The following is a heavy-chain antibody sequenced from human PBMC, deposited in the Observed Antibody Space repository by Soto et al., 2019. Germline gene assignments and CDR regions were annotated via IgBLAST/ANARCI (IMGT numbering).Heavy chain of an antibody. V-gene: IGHV3-48*03. CDR2: ISSSGSTI. J-gene: IGHJ6*02. Sequence: PXESLRLSCATSGFTFSSYEMNWVRQAAGKGLEWVSYISSSGSTIYYADSVKGRFTISRDNAKNSLYLQMDSLRAEDTAVYYCARDQEAGSFFPYYYGMDVWGQATTVTVSS. CDR1: GFTFSSYE. D-gene: IGHD6-13*01. CDR3: ARDQEAGSFFPYYYGMDV.